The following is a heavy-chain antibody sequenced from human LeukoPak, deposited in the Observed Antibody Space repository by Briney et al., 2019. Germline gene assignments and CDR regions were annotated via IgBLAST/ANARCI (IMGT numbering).Heavy chain of an antibody. CDR1: GFTFSSYW. V-gene: IGHV3-7*01. D-gene: IGHD1-26*01. Sequence: GGSLRLSCAASGFTFSSYWMSWVRQAPGKGLEWVANIKQDGSEKYYVDSVKGRFTISRDNAKNSLYLQMNSLRAEDTAVYYCASKTGDGGSYYSIDYWGQGTLVTVSS. CDR3: ASKTGDGGSYYSIDY. CDR2: IKQDGSEK. J-gene: IGHJ4*02.